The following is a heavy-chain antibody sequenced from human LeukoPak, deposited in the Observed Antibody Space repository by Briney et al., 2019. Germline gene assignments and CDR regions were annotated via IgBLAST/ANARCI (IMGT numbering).Heavy chain of an antibody. D-gene: IGHD5-12*01. CDR1: GGSISSYY. Sequence: SSETLFLTCTVSGGSISSYYWGWIRQPPGKGLEWIGSIYYSGSTYYNPSLKSRVTISVDTSKNQFSLKLSSVTAADTAVYYCATDDRDGYNFNYWGQGTLVTVSS. CDR3: ATDDRDGYNFNY. J-gene: IGHJ4*02. CDR2: IYYSGST. V-gene: IGHV4-39*01.